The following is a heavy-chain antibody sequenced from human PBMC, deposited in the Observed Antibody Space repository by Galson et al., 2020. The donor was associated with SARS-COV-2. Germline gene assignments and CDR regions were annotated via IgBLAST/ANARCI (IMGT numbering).Heavy chain of an antibody. CDR2: IYTSGRT. D-gene: IGHD2-2*01. J-gene: IGHJ6*03. Sequence: SETLSLTCTVSGGSISSGSYYWSWIRQPAGKGLEWIGRIYTSGRTNYNPSLKSRVTISVDTSKNQFSLKLSSVTAADTAVYYCARDYCSSTSCYGYYYMDVWGKGTTVTISS. CDR1: GGSISSGSYY. CDR3: ARDYCSSTSCYGYYYMDV. V-gene: IGHV4-61*02.